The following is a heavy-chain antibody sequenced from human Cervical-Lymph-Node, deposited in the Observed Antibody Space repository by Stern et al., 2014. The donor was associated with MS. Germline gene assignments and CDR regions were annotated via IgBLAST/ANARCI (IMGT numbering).Heavy chain of an antibody. CDR3: ARHDGWLPHY. CDR2: IYYSGTT. J-gene: IGHJ4*02. Sequence: QVQLQESGPGLVKPSETLSLTCSVSGGSISRSTYYWGWIRQPPGKGLEWIGSIYYSGTTSYNPSLKSRVTIDTSTNQFSLRLTSVTAADTAVYYCARHDGWLPHYWSQGTLVTVSS. CDR1: GGSISRSTYY. V-gene: IGHV4-39*01. D-gene: IGHD5-12*01.